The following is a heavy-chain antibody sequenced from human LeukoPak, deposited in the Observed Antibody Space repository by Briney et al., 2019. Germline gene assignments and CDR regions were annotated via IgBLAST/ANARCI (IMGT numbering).Heavy chain of an antibody. J-gene: IGHJ4*02. V-gene: IGHV4-39*07. D-gene: IGHD1-1*01. CDR3: ARFKQLGRSFDS. CDR1: GGSIGKTSYY. Sequence: SETLSLTCTVSGGSIGKTSYYWGWIRQPPGKGLEWIGNIYYSGTTYYNPSLKSRVTISADTSKNQFSLTLNSVTAADTAVYFCARFKQLGRSFDSWGLGSLVTVSS. CDR2: IYYSGTT.